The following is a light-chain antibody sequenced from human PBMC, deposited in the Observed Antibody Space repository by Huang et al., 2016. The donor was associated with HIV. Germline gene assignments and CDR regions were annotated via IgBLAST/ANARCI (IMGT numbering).Light chain of an antibody. CDR3: HQSTSLPWT. J-gene: IGKJ1*01. V-gene: IGKV6-21*01. Sequence: EVVLTQSPDFQSATPKEKVTITCRASQSIGSSLHWYQQKPDQSPKLLIKYASQSFSGVPSRFSGSGSGSDFTRTISSLEVEDAATYYCHQSTSLPWTFGQGTKVEIK. CDR2: YAS. CDR1: QSIGSS.